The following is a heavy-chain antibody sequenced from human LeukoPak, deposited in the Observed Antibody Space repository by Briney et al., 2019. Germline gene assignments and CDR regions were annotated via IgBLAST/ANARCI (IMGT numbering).Heavy chain of an antibody. J-gene: IGHJ3*02. V-gene: IGHV4-39*07. CDR1: GGSISSRSYY. CDR2: IDYSGRT. Sequence: SETLSLTCTVSGGSISSRSYYWAWIRQPPGKGLEWIGNIDYSGRTDYNPSLRSRVTISVDTSTNHFSLKLKSVTAADTAVYYCARDISSGWGGDTFDIWGQGTLVTVSS. D-gene: IGHD6-19*01. CDR3: ARDISSGWGGDTFDI.